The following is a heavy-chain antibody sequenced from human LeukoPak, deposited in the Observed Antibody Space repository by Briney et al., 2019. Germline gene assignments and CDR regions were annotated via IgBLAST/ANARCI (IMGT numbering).Heavy chain of an antibody. Sequence: GGSLRLSCAASGFTFSSYAMSWVRQAPEKGLEWVATISGSGGGTYYADSVRGRFTISRDDSENTQYLQLNSLKTEDTAVYYCAAVEQWLGRALLYWGQGSLVTVSS. CDR1: GFTFSSYA. CDR2: ISGSGGGT. D-gene: IGHD6-19*01. J-gene: IGHJ4*02. V-gene: IGHV3-23*01. CDR3: AAVEQWLGRALLY.